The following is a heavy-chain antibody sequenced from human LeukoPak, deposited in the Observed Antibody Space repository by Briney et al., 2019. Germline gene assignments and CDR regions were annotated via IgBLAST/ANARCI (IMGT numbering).Heavy chain of an antibody. CDR1: GFTFSSYG. CDR3: AKDMAGIGMPNAFDI. D-gene: IGHD1-26*01. V-gene: IGHV3-9*03. J-gene: IGHJ3*02. Sequence: GGSLRLSCAASGFTFSSYGMHWVRQAPGKGLEWVSGVSWNSGSIGYADSVKGRFTTSRDNAKNSLYLQMNSLRAEDMALYYCAKDMAGIGMPNAFDIWGQGTMVTVSS. CDR2: VSWNSGSI.